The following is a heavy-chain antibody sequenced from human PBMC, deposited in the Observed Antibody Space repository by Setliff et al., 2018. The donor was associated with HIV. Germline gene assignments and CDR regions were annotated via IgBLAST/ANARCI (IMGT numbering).Heavy chain of an antibody. V-gene: IGHV4-59*11. CDR3: ARGGKRAFDI. Sequence: SETLSLTCTVSGDSINSHFWTWIRQSPRKGLEWIGYISSTGAACYNPSLKSRVTMSIDTSKIHFSLTLSSVSGADTALYFCARGGKRAFDIWGQGAMVTVSS. J-gene: IGHJ3*02. CDR1: GDSINSHF. CDR2: ISSTGAA.